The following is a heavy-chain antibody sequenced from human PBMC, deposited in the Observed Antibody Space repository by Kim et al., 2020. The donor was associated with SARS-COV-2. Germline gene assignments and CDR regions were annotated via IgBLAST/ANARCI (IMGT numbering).Heavy chain of an antibody. V-gene: IGHV1-8*01. Sequence: ASVKVSCKASGYTFTSYDINWVRQATGQGLEWMGWMNPNSGNTGYAQKFQGRVTMTRNTSISTAYMELSSLRSEDTAVYYCARSGRVAAALSYYYYGMDVWGQGTTVTVSS. J-gene: IGHJ6*02. CDR2: MNPNSGNT. CDR1: GYTFTSYD. CDR3: ARSGRVAAALSYYYYGMDV. D-gene: IGHD6-13*01.